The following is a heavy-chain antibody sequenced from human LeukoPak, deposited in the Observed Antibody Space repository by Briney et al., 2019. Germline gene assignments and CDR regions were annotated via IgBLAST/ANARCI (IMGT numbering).Heavy chain of an antibody. J-gene: IGHJ4*02. V-gene: IGHV4-59*08. CDR1: GGSISTYY. D-gene: IGHD3-10*01. Sequence: KTSETLSLTCTVSGGSISTYYWSWIRQPPGKGLEWIGSIYNRGSTNYNPSLKSRVTISVDTSKNQFSLKLSSVTAADTAVYYCARHNSDYYGSGSYPNFDYWGQGTLVTVSS. CDR3: ARHNSDYYGSGSYPNFDY. CDR2: IYNRGST.